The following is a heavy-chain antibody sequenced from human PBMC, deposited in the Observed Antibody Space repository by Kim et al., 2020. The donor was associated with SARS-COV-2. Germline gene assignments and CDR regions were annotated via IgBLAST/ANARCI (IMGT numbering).Heavy chain of an antibody. CDR2: IWYDGSNK. D-gene: IGHD6-13*01. CDR1: GFTFSSYA. J-gene: IGHJ4*02. Sequence: GGSLRLSCAASGFTFSSYAMHWVRQAPGKGLEWVAVIWYDGSNKYYADSVKGRFTISRDNSKNTLYLQMNSLRAEDTAVYYCAKARPGSYSSSWYDSTFDYWGQGTLVTVSS. CDR3: AKARPGSYSSSWYDSTFDY. V-gene: IGHV3-33*06.